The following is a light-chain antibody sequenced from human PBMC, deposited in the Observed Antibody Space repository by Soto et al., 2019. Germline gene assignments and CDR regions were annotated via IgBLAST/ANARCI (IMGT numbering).Light chain of an antibody. J-gene: IGKJ4*01. V-gene: IGKV1-9*01. Sequence: DIQLTQSPSFLSVSVGDRVTITCRASQGISSFLAWYQQKPGKAPNFLIYAASTLQSGVPSRFSGSGSGTEFTLTISSLQPEDFATYYCQQVKSYPLNFGGGTKVEIK. CDR3: QQVKSYPLN. CDR1: QGISSF. CDR2: AAS.